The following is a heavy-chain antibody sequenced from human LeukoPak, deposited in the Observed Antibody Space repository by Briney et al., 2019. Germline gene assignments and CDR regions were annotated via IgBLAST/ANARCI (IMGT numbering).Heavy chain of an antibody. CDR2: IYTSGST. Sequence: SETLSLTCTVSGGSISSYYWSWIRQPAGKGLEWIGRIYTSGSTNYNPSLKSRVTMSVDTSKNQFSLKLSSVTAADTAVYYCARFGAAARYWYFDLWGRGTLVTVSS. V-gene: IGHV4-4*07. J-gene: IGHJ2*01. D-gene: IGHD6-13*01. CDR3: ARFGAAARYWYFDL. CDR1: GGSISSYY.